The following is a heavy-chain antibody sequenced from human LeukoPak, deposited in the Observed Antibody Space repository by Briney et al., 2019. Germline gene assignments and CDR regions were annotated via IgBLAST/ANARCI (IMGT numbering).Heavy chain of an antibody. Sequence: GGSLRLSCAASGFTFSSYSMNWVRQAPGRGLEWVSYISSSSSTIYYADSMKGRFTISRDNAKNSLYLQMNSLRAEDTAVYYCARGPTVVVTAFWFDPWGQGTLVTVSS. J-gene: IGHJ5*02. CDR2: ISSSSSTI. V-gene: IGHV3-48*04. CDR1: GFTFSSYS. D-gene: IGHD2-21*02. CDR3: ARGPTVVVTAFWFDP.